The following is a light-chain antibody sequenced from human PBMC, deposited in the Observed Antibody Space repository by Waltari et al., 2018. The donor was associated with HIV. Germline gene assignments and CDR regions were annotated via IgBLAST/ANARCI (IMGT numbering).Light chain of an antibody. Sequence: QFVLTQPPSVSAAPGQKVNISCSGTSSNIGTDFVSWYQALQGAAPKLLIYDKIKRASDIAQRSAGAGSGTPATRAVTGLQTGDEADYYCGTWDKTLRVGVFGGGTKLTVL. CDR2: DKI. CDR3: GTWDKTLRVGV. CDR1: SSNIGTDF. V-gene: IGLV1-51*01. J-gene: IGLJ3*02.